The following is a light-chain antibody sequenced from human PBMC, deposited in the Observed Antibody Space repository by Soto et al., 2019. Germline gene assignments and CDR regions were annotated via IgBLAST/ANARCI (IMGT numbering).Light chain of an antibody. J-gene: IGLJ1*01. CDR2: EDS. V-gene: IGLV3-21*02. CDR3: QVWDSSSDHYF. Sequence: SYGAAQPPPVSVAPRQTARSSSGGHIGSKSVHWYQQKSGQAPVLVVYEDSDRPSGIPERISGSNSGSTATLTISRVEAGDEADYYCQVWDSSSDHYFFGTGTKVTVL. CDR1: IGSKS.